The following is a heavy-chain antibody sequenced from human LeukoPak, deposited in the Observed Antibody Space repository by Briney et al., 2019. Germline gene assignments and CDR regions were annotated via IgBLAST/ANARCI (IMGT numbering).Heavy chain of an antibody. D-gene: IGHD3-9*01. CDR2: IYSSGKT. V-gene: IGHV4-4*07. J-gene: IGHJ4*02. Sequence: SETLSLTCTVSGGSISSYYWSWIRQPAGKGLEWIGRIYSSGKTNYNPSLKSRVTMSVDTSNNQLSLMMTSVTAADTAVFYCARTPQGDNYFDYWGQGHLVTVSS. CDR1: GGSISSYY. CDR3: ARTPQGDNYFDY.